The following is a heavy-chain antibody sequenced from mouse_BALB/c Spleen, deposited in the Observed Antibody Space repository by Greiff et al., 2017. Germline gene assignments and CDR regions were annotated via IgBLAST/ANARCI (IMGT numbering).Heavy chain of an antibody. J-gene: IGHJ4*01. V-gene: IGHV5-12-1*01. CDR2: ISSGGGST. CDR3: ARQGYRSYAMDY. Sequence: ASGFAFSSYDMSWVRQTPEKRLEWVAYISSGGGSTYYPDTVKGRFTISRDNAKNTLYLQMSSLKSEDTAMYYCARQGYRSYAMDYWGQGTSVTVSS. CDR1: GFAFSSYD. D-gene: IGHD2-14*01.